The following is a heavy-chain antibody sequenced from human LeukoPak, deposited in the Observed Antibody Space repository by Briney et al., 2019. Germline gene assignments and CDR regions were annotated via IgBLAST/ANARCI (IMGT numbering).Heavy chain of an antibody. V-gene: IGHV4-61*02. D-gene: IGHD6-19*01. Sequence: SETLSLTCTVSGYSISSGYYWSWIRQPAGKGLEWIGRFYTSGSTNYNPSLKSRVTISVDTSKNQFSLKLSSVTAADTAVYYCAREAVAGTFWFDPWGQGTLVTVSS. J-gene: IGHJ5*02. CDR2: FYTSGST. CDR3: AREAVAGTFWFDP. CDR1: GYSISSGYY.